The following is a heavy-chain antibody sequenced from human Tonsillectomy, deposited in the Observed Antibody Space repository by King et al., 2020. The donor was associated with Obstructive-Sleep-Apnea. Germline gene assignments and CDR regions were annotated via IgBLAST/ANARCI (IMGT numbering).Heavy chain of an antibody. Sequence: LQLQESGPGLVKPSETLSLTCTVSGGSISSSTYYWGWIRQPPGQGLEWIGSIYYSGSTYYNPSLKSRVTISVDTSKNQFSLKLSSVTAADTAVYYCARDCYYDSSGYPDAFDIWGQGTMVTVSS. CDR2: IYYSGST. D-gene: IGHD3-22*01. J-gene: IGHJ3*02. V-gene: IGHV4-39*07. CDR3: ARDCYYDSSGYPDAFDI. CDR1: GGSISSSTYY.